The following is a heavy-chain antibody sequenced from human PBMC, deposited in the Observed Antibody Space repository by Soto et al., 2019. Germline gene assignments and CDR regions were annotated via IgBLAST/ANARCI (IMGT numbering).Heavy chain of an antibody. CDR1: GFTFSSYA. D-gene: IGHD6-13*01. V-gene: IGHV3-30-3*01. J-gene: IGHJ4*02. Sequence: GGSLRLSCAASGFTFSSYAMHWVRQAPGKGLEWVAVISYDGSNKYYADSVKGRFTISRDNSKNTLYLQMNSLRAEDTAVYYCARDQGSSWYDQIWYWGQGTLVTVSS. CDR3: ARDQGSSWYDQIWY. CDR2: ISYDGSNK.